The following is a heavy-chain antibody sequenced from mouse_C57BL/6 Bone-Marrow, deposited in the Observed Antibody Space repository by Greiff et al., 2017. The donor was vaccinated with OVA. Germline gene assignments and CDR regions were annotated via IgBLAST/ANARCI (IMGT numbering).Heavy chain of an antibody. Sequence: VQLKQSGPELVKPGASVKIPCKASGYTFTDYNMDWVKQSHGKSLEWIGDINPNNGGTIYNQKFKGKATLTVDKSSSTAYMELRSLTSEDTAVYYCARSTTVVAREGFAYWGQGTLVTVSA. J-gene: IGHJ3*01. CDR2: INPNNGGT. D-gene: IGHD1-1*01. CDR1: GYTFTDYN. V-gene: IGHV1-18*01. CDR3: ARSTTVVAREGFAY.